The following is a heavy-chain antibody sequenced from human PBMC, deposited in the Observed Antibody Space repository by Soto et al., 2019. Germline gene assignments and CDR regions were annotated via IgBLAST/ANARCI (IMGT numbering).Heavy chain of an antibody. J-gene: IGHJ4*02. D-gene: IGHD6-6*01. CDR1: GFTFTSSA. Sequence: QMQLVQSGPEVKKPGTSVKVSCKASGFTFTSSAVQWVRQARGQRLEWIGWIVVGSGNTNYAQKFQERVTITRDMXTXRAYMELSSLRSEDTAVYYCAALREDSSIAASPAGSWGQGTLVTVSS. V-gene: IGHV1-58*01. CDR3: AALREDSSIAASPAGS. CDR2: IVVGSGNT.